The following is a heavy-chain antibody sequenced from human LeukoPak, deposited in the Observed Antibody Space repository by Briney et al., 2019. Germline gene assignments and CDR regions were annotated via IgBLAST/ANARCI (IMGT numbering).Heavy chain of an antibody. CDR1: GFTFSSYA. CDR2: ISYDGSNE. CDR3: AREQLWSYYYYGMDV. D-gene: IGHD5-18*01. J-gene: IGHJ6*02. V-gene: IGHV3-30*14. Sequence: PGGSLRLSCAASGFTFSSYAIHWVRQAPGKGLEWVTVISYDGSNEYYADSVKGRFTISRDNSKNTLYLQMNSLRAEDTAVYYCAREQLWSYYYYGMDVWGQGTTVTVSS.